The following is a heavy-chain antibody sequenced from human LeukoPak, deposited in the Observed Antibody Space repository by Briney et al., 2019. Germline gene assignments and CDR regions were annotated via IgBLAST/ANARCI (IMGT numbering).Heavy chain of an antibody. CDR3: ARDSMVRGVGDHFDY. V-gene: IGHV3-33*01. Sequence: GRSLRLSCAASGFTFSSYGMHWVRQAPGKGLEWVAVIWYDGSNKYYADSVKGRFTISRDNSKNTLYLQMNSLRAEDTAVYYRARDSMVRGVGDHFDYWGQGTLVTVSS. CDR2: IWYDGSNK. J-gene: IGHJ4*02. D-gene: IGHD3-10*01. CDR1: GFTFSSYG.